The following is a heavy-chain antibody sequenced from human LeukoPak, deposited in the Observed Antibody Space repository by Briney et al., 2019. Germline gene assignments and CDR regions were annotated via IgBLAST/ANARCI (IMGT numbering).Heavy chain of an antibody. CDR1: GYTFTSYA. V-gene: IGHV1-3*01. CDR2: INAGNGNT. Sequence: ASVKVSCKASGYTFTSYAMHWVRQAPGQRLEWMGWINAGNGNTKYSQKFQGRVTITRDTSASTAYMELSSPRSEDTAVYYCARGPYCSSTSCYYGRGWFDPWGQGTLVTVSS. CDR3: ARGPYCSSTSCYYGRGWFDP. D-gene: IGHD2-2*01. J-gene: IGHJ5*02.